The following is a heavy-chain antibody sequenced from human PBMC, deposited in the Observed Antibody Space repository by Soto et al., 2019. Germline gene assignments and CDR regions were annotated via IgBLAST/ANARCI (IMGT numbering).Heavy chain of an antibody. D-gene: IGHD3-3*01. CDR3: AQDFRGGGLGFSYYDFWSGYYPAYYYYGMDV. V-gene: IGHV3-15*07. CDR2: IKSKTDGGTT. J-gene: IGHJ6*02. CDR1: GFTFSNAW. Sequence: GGSLRLSCAASGFTFSNAWMNWVRQAPGKGLEWVGRIKSKTDGGTTDYAAPVKGRFTISRDNSKNTLFLQMNSLKAEDTAVYYCAQDFRGGGLGFSYYDFWSGYYPAYYYYGMDVWGQGTTVTVSS.